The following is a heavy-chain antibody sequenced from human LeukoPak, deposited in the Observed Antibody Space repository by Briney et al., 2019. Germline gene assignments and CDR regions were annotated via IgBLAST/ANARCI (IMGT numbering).Heavy chain of an antibody. CDR1: GGSFSGYY. V-gene: IGHV4-59*01. D-gene: IGHD1-7*01. CDR3: ARDNWNYGSSMDV. CDR2: IYYSGST. J-gene: IGHJ6*02. Sequence: SETLSLTCAVYGGSFSGYYWSWIRQPPGKGLEWIGYIYYSGSTNYNPSLKSRVTISVDTSKNQFSLKLSSVTAADTAVYYCARDNWNYGSSMDVWGQGTTVTVSS.